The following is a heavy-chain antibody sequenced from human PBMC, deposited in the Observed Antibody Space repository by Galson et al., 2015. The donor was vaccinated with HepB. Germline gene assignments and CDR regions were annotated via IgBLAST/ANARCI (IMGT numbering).Heavy chain of an antibody. D-gene: IGHD3-22*01. J-gene: IGHJ3*02. Sequence: SVKVSCKASGGIFSSYAISWVRQAPGQGLEWMGGIIPIFGTANYAQKFQGRVTITADKSTSTAYMELSSLRSEDTAVYYCARDSYYYDSSGYYQVAGASDIWGQGTMVTVSS. V-gene: IGHV1-69*06. CDR3: ARDSYYYDSSGYYQVAGASDI. CDR2: IIPIFGTA. CDR1: GGIFSSYA.